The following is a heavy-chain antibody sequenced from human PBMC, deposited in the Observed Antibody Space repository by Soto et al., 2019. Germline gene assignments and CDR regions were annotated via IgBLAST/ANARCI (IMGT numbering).Heavy chain of an antibody. J-gene: IGHJ4*02. D-gene: IGHD6-13*01. CDR2: IYYSGIT. V-gene: IGHV4-4*02. CDR3: ATSYGNAWYTY. CDR1: SGSISSSNW. Sequence: SETLSLTCAVSSGSISSSNWWSWVRQPPEKGLEWIGEIYYSGITNYNPSLKSRVAMSVDKSKNEFTQQLTSVTAADTAVYYCATSYGNAWYTYWGQGIQVTVSS.